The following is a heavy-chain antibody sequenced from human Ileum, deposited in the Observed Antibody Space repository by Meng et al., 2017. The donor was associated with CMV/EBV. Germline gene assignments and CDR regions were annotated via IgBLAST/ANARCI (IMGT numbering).Heavy chain of an antibody. V-gene: IGHV1-2*02. Sequence: QVHVVQSGVVMKKPGASVKVSCTTSGFTFSDYYIHWVRQAPGQGLEWMGWVNSKNTATNYARKFQGRVSMTRDTSISTAHMELSRLMSDDTAVYYCVRSSGWALFDYWGQGTLVTVSS. CDR2: VNSKNTAT. J-gene: IGHJ4*02. CDR3: VRSSGWALFDY. CDR1: GFTFSDYY. D-gene: IGHD6-19*01.